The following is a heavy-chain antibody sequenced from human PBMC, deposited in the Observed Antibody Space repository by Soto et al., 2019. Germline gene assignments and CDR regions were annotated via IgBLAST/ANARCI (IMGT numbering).Heavy chain of an antibody. Sequence: EVQLVESGGGLVQPGGSLRLSCAASGFTFRSYDTHWVRQATLKRLEWVSAIGTAGDTYYPGSVKGRFTISRENAKNSLYLQMNSLRAGDTAVYYCARSGDYGDPYYFDYWGQGTLVTVSS. CDR3: ARSGDYGDPYYFDY. CDR2: IGTAGDT. J-gene: IGHJ4*02. D-gene: IGHD4-17*01. CDR1: GFTFRSYD. V-gene: IGHV3-13*01.